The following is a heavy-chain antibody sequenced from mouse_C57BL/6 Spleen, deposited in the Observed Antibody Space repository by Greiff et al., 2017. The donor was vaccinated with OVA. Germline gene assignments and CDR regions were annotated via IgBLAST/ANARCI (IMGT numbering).Heavy chain of an antibody. CDR2: INPNNGGT. CDR3: ARGGSSYGGYFDV. J-gene: IGHJ1*03. V-gene: IGHV1-26*01. CDR1: GYTFTDYY. Sequence: EVQLQQSGPELVKPGASVKISCKASGYTFTDYYMNWVKQSHGKSLEWIGDINPNNGGTSYNQKFKGKATLTVDKSSSTAYMELRSLTSEDSAVYYCARGGSSYGGYFDVWGTGTTVTVSS. D-gene: IGHD1-1*01.